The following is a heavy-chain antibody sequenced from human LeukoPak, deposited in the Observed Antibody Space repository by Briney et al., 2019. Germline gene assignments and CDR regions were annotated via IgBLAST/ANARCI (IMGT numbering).Heavy chain of an antibody. CDR3: AKDHAVAGTSNWFDP. CDR1: GYTFTGYY. J-gene: IGHJ5*02. Sequence: VASVKVSCKASGYTFTGYYMHWVRQAPGRGLEWMGRINPNSGGTNYAQKFQGRVTMTRDTSISTAYMELSRLRSDDTAVYYCAKDHAVAGTSNWFDPWGQGTLVTVSS. V-gene: IGHV1-2*06. CDR2: INPNSGGT. D-gene: IGHD6-19*01.